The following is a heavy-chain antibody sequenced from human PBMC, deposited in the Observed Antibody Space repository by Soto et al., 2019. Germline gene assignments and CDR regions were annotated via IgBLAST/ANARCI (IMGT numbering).Heavy chain of an antibody. CDR3: ARVAEMATISY. CDR2: IYYSGST. V-gene: IGHV4-30-4*01. D-gene: IGHD5-12*01. CDR1: GGSISSGDYY. J-gene: IGHJ4*02. Sequence: SETLSLTCTVSGGSISSGDYYWSWICQPPGKGLEWIGYIYYSGSTYYNPSLKSRVTISVDTSKNQFSLKLSSVTAADTAVYYCARVAEMATISYWGQGTLVTVSS.